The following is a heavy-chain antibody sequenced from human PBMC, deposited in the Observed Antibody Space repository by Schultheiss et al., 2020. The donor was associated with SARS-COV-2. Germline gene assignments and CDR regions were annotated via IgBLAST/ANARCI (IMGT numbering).Heavy chain of an antibody. CDR2: IRSKARNYAT. J-gene: IGHJ5*02. CDR1: GFSFSGSG. V-gene: IGHV3-73*01. D-gene: IGHD5-18*01. CDR3: TRNSTSSGLFDP. Sequence: GGSLRLSCVTSGFSFSGSGIYWVRQASGKGLEWVGRIRSKARNYATTYAASVKGRFIISRDESRNTSYLQMNSLKIEDTAVYFCTRNSTSSGLFDPWGQGTLVTVSS.